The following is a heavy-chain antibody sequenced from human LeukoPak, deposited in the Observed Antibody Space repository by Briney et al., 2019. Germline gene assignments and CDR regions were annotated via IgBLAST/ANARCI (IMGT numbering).Heavy chain of an antibody. CDR3: ARGLRNTDTFDI. V-gene: IGHV3-33*01. J-gene: IGHJ3*02. CDR2: IWYDGSNK. Sequence: GRSLRVSCAASGFIFSNYGLHWVRQAPGKGLEWVAVIWYDGSNKYYADSVKGRFTISRDNSKNTVYLQMNSLRAEDTAVYYCARGLRNTDTFDIWGQGTMVTVSS. CDR1: GFIFSNYG.